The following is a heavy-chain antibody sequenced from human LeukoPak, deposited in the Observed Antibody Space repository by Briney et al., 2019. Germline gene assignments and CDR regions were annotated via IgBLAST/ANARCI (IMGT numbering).Heavy chain of an antibody. CDR3: ARVYYYDSSGYHYYFDY. V-gene: IGHV1-46*01. CDR1: GYTLTRYF. J-gene: IGHJ4*02. CDR2: INPNGGST. D-gene: IGHD3-22*01. Sequence: ASVKVSCKASGYTLTRYFIHWVRQAPGQGLEWMGIINPNGGSTSYPQKFRGRVTMTRDTSTSTVYMELSSLRSEDTAVYYCARVYYYDSSGYHYYFDYWGQGTLVTVSS.